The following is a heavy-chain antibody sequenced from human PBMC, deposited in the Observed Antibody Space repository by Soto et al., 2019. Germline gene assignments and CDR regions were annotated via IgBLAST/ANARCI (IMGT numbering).Heavy chain of an antibody. J-gene: IGHJ6*03. D-gene: IGHD4-4*01. CDR2: IYSGGST. V-gene: IGHV3-66*01. CDR1: GFTVSSNY. Sequence: GGSLRLSCAASGFTVSSNYMSWVRQAPGKGLEWVSVIYSGGSTYYADSVKGRFTISRDNSKNTLYLQMNSLRAEDTAVYYCARDIMTTVTPYYYYMDVWGKGTTVTVSS. CDR3: ARDIMTTVTPYYYYMDV.